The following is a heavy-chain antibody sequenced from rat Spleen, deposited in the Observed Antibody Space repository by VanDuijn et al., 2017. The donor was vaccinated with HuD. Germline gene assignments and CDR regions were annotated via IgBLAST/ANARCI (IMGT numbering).Heavy chain of an antibody. V-gene: IGHV3-3*01. Sequence: EVQLQESGPGLVKPSQSLSLTCSVTGHSITSSYRWNWIRKFPGNKLEWMGYINSAGSTNYNPSLKSRIPLTRDNSKNQFFLQVNSVTTEDTATYYCARSEGTHYYLPFADWGQGTLVTVSS. D-gene: IGHD1-12*02. CDR3: ARSEGTHYYLPFAD. J-gene: IGHJ3*01. CDR2: INSAGST. CDR1: GHSITSSYR.